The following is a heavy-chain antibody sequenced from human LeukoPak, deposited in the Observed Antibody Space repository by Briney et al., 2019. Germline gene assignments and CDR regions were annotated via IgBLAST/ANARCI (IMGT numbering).Heavy chain of an antibody. Sequence: SETLSLTCAVYGGSFSGYYWSWIRQPPGKGLEWIGYIYHSGSTYYNPSLKSRVTISVDRSKNQFSLKLSSVTAADTAVYYCARFDHYYYYGMDVWGQGTTVTVSS. CDR2: IYHSGST. CDR1: GGSFSGYY. J-gene: IGHJ6*02. D-gene: IGHD3-9*01. CDR3: ARFDHYYYYGMDV. V-gene: IGHV4-34*01.